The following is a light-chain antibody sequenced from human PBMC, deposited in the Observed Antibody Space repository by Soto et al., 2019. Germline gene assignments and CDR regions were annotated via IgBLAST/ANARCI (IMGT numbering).Light chain of an antibody. Sequence: QSVLTQSSSASASLGSSVKLTCTLSSGHSSDIIAWHQQQPGKAPRYLMKLGGSGSYDKGTGVPDRFSGSRSGADRYLTISNLQSEDEADYYCETWDSNTRMFGGGTKVTVL. J-gene: IGLJ3*02. V-gene: IGLV4-60*03. CDR1: SGHSSDI. CDR2: LGGSGSY. CDR3: ETWDSNTRM.